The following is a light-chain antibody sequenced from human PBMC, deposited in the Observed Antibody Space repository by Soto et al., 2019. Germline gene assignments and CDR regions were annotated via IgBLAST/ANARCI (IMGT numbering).Light chain of an antibody. Sequence: EIVLTQSPGTLSLSPGERATLSCRASQSVSSNYLAWYQQKPGQAPRLLIYDASTRATGIPVRFSGSGSGTDFTLTVSRLESEDFAVYYCQQYGSSPRTFGQGTKVEIK. J-gene: IGKJ1*01. CDR3: QQYGSSPRT. V-gene: IGKV3-20*01. CDR1: QSVSSNY. CDR2: DAS.